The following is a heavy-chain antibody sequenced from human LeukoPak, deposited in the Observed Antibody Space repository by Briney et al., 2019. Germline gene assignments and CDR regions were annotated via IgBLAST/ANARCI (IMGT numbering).Heavy chain of an antibody. Sequence: SVKVSCKASGGTFSSYAISWVRQAPGQGLEWMGGIIPIFGTANYAQKFQGRVTITADKSTSTAYMELSSLRSEDTAVYYCASNSGYVLDYFDYWGQGTLVTVSS. D-gene: IGHD5-12*01. CDR2: IIPIFGTA. J-gene: IGHJ4*02. CDR1: GGTFSSYA. V-gene: IGHV1-69*06. CDR3: ASNSGYVLDYFDY.